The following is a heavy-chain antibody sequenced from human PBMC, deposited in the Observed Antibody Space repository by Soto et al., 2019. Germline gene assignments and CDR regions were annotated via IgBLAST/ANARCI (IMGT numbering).Heavy chain of an antibody. CDR1: GFTVSSNY. CDR3: ARESGYPIHRALYY. J-gene: IGHJ4*02. V-gene: IGHV3-53*01. Sequence: GGSLRLSCAASGFTVSSNYMSWVRQAPGKGLEWASVIYSGGSTYYADSVKGRFTISRDNSKNTLYLQMNSLRAEDTAVYYCARESGYPIHRALYYWGQGTLVTVS. D-gene: IGHD5-12*01. CDR2: IYSGGST.